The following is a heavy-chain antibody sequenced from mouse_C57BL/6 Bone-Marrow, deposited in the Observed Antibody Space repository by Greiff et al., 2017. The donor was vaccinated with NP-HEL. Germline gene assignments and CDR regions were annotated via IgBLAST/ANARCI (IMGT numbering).Heavy chain of an antibody. CDR2: FYPGSGSI. D-gene: IGHD1-1*01. CDR1: GYTFTEYT. V-gene: IGHV1-62-2*01. CDR3: AGHDGGPHYSSSSLDY. J-gene: IGHJ2*01. Sequence: VQLQQSGAELVKPGASVKLSCKASGYTFTEYTIHWVKQRSGQGLEWIGWFYPGSGSIKYNEKFKDKATLTADKSSSTVYMELSSLTSEDSAVFFCAGHDGGPHYSSSSLDYWDQGTTLTVSS.